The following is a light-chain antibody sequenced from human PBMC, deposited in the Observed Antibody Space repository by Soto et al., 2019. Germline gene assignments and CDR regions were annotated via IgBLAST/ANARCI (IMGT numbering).Light chain of an antibody. CDR3: SSYSTSSSLVV. V-gene: IGLV2-14*01. CDR2: AVS. Sequence: QSALTQPASVSGSPGQSITISCTGSNSDIGGHNYVSWYQLHPGKAPKLMIYAVSHRPSGVSDRFSGSKSGSTASLTISGLQAEDEADYYCSSYSTSSSLVVCVGGTKLTVL. J-gene: IGLJ2*01. CDR1: NSDIGGHNY.